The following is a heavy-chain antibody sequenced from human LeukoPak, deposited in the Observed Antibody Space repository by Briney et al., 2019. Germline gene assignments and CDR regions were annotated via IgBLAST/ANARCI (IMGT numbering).Heavy chain of an antibody. J-gene: IGHJ4*02. CDR3: ATDPYSSSWYVWFGFDY. CDR1: GYTLTELS. D-gene: IGHD6-13*01. V-gene: IGHV1-24*01. Sequence: AASVKVSCKVSGYTLTELSMHWVRQAPGKGLEWMGGFDPEDGETIYAQKFQGRVTMTEDTSTDTAYMELSSLRSEDTAVYYCATDPYSSSWYVWFGFDYWGQGTLVTVSS. CDR2: FDPEDGET.